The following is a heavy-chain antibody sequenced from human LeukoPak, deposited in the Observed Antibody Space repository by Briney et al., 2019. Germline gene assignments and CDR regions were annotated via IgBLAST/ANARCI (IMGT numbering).Heavy chain of an antibody. Sequence: SETLSLTCTVSGGSLSSYYWSWIRQPPGKGLEWVGYIYYTGSTSYNPSLKSRVTISLDTSKSQFSLKLSSVTAADTAVYYCARAMYYYDSRGYYYNAMDVWGQGTTVTVSS. CDR3: ARAMYYYDSRGYYYNAMDV. V-gene: IGHV4-59*01. CDR1: GGSLSSYY. CDR2: IYYTGST. D-gene: IGHD3-22*01. J-gene: IGHJ6*02.